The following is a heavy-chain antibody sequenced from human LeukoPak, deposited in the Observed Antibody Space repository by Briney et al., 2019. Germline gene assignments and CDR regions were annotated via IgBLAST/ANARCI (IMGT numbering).Heavy chain of an antibody. Sequence: PGGSLRLSCAASGFTVSSNYMSWVRQAPGKGLEWVSVIYSGGSTYYADSVKGRFTISRDNSKNTLYLQMNSLRAEDTAVYYCARERRRPGMATITPLTYYWGQGTLVTVSS. CDR1: GFTVSSNY. CDR2: IYSGGST. D-gene: IGHD5-12*01. J-gene: IGHJ4*02. V-gene: IGHV3-66*01. CDR3: ARERRRPGMATITPLTYY.